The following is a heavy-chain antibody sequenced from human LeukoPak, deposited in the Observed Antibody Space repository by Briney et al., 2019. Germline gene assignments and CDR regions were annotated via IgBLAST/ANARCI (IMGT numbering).Heavy chain of an antibody. V-gene: IGHV1-69*13. CDR3: ARARVPIVVVPAALNY. CDR1: GGTFSSYA. CDR2: IVPIFGTA. D-gene: IGHD2-2*01. J-gene: IGHJ4*02. Sequence: SVKVSCKASGGTFSSYAISWVRQAPGQGLEWMGGIVPIFGTANYAQKFQGRVTITADESTSTAYMELSSLRSEDTAVYYCARARVPIVVVPAALNYWGQGTLVTVSS.